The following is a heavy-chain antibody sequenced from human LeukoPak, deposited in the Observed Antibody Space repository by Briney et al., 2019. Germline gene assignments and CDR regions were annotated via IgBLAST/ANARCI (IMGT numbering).Heavy chain of an antibody. J-gene: IGHJ4*02. Sequence: ASVKVSCKASGYTFTRYGISWVRQAPGQGLEWMGSISAYNGNTHYAQKFQGRVTMTTDTSTSTAYMELRSLRSDDTAVYYCARELDSSGYFSFDYWGQGTLVTVSS. CDR3: ARELDSSGYFSFDY. V-gene: IGHV1-18*01. D-gene: IGHD3-22*01. CDR1: GYTFTRYG. CDR2: ISAYNGNT.